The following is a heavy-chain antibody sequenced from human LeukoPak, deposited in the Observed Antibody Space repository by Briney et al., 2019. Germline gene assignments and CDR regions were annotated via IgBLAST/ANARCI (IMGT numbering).Heavy chain of an antibody. CDR2: VSYDGSNK. CDR1: GFTFSSYA. J-gene: IGHJ3*02. V-gene: IGHV3-30*18. Sequence: GGSLRLSCAASGFTFSSYAMHWVRQAPGKGPEWVAVVSYDGSNKYYADSVKDRFTISRDNSKNTLYLQIHSLRAEDTAVYYCAKDSGLLLQVDAFDIWGQGTMVTVSS. CDR3: AKDSGLLLQVDAFDI. D-gene: IGHD3-22*01.